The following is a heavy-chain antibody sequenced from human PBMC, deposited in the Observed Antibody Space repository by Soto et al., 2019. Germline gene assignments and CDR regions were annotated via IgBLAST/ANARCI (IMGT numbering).Heavy chain of an antibody. V-gene: IGHV4-30-4*01. CDR1: GGSISSGDYY. D-gene: IGHD3-22*01. CDR3: ARDGDYSDSSGYYIPGGY. Sequence: QVQLQESGPGLVKPSQTLSLTCTVSGGSISSGDYYWSWIRQPPGKGLEWIGYSYYSVSTYYNTSHKSRVTIAADSTKNQFSLKMSSVTAAHTAVYYCARDGDYSDSSGYYIPGGYGGQGTLVTVSS. CDR2: SYYSVST. J-gene: IGHJ4*02.